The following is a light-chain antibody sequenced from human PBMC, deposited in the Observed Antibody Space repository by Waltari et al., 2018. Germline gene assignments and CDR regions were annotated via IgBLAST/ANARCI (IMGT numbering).Light chain of an antibody. V-gene: IGLV4-69*01. CDR1: SAPSHYD. J-gene: IGLJ2*01. Sequence: QLVLTQSPSASASLGASIKLTCTLSSAPSHYDVAWHQQQPEKGPLYLMRLNSDGSHSRGDGVPDRFSGSASGAERYLTISSIQSDDEADYYCQTWGAGVVVFGGGTKLTVL. CDR3: QTWGAGVVV. CDR2: LNSDGSH.